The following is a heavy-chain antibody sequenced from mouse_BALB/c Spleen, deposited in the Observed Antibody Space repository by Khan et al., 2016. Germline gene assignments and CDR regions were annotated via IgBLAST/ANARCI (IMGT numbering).Heavy chain of an antibody. J-gene: IGHJ1*01. CDR2: LNPDGSAI. CDR1: GFTFSGFW. CDR3: MRDDGYYGDLDV. V-gene: IGHV11-2*02. Sequence: EVQLLETGGGLVQPGGSRGLYCEGSGFTFSGFWMSWVRQTPGKTLEWIGDLNPDGSAINYAPSIKARFTIFRDNDTSTLYLQMSNVRSEDTATYICMRDDGYYGDLDVGGAGTTVTVAS. D-gene: IGHD2-3*01.